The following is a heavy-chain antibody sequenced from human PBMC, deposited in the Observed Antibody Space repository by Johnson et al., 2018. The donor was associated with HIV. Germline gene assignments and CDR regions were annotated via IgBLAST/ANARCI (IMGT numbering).Heavy chain of an antibody. J-gene: IGHJ3*02. Sequence: MLLVESGGGLVQPGGSLRLSCAASGFTVSSNYMSWVRQAPGKGLEWVSVIYSGGSTYYADSVKGRFTISRDNSKNTLYLQMNSLRAEDTAIYYCAKDEEGDYGDLGAFNIWGQGTMVTVSS. D-gene: IGHD4-17*01. CDR1: GFTVSSNY. CDR3: AKDEEGDYGDLGAFNI. CDR2: IYSGGST. V-gene: IGHV3-66*01.